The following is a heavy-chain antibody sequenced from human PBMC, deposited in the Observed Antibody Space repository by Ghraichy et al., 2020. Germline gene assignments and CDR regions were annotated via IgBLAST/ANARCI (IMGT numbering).Heavy chain of an antibody. CDR1: GFTFSAYW. Sequence: GESLNISCVASGFTFSAYWMSWVRQAPGKGLEWVANIKPDGSEKYFLDSVKGRLTISRDNAKNSLSLQMENLRAEDTAAYFCARDPWTGPYESSGYGAFDIWGQGTMVTVSS. V-gene: IGHV3-7*01. D-gene: IGHD3-22*01. CDR2: IKPDGSEK. J-gene: IGHJ3*02. CDR3: ARDPWTGPYESSGYGAFDI.